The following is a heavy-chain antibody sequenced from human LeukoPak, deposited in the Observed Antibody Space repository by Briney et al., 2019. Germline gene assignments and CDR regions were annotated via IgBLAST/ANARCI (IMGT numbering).Heavy chain of an antibody. J-gene: IGHJ4*02. CDR3: ARLASSGWSHCDY. CDR2: IYYSGST. Sequence: SETLSLTCTVSAGSISGYYWSWIRHPPGKGPEWIGYIYYSGSTNYNPSLKSRVTISVDTSKNQFSLKMNSVTAADTAVYYCARLASSGWSHCDYWGQGTLVTVSS. CDR1: AGSISGYY. V-gene: IGHV4-59*08. D-gene: IGHD6-19*01.